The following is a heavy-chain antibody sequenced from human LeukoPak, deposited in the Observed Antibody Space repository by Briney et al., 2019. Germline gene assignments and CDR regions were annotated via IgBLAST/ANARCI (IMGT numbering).Heavy chain of an antibody. CDR2: INPSGGST. CDR3: ARSGSPVRGVTPFDY. CDR1: GYTFTSYY. J-gene: IGHJ4*02. V-gene: IGHV1-46*01. Sequence: ASVKVSCKASGYTFTSYYMRWVRQAPGQGLEWMGIINPSGGSTSYAQKFQGRVTMTRDTSTSTVYMELSSLRSEDTAVYYCARSGSPVRGVTPFDYWGQGTLDTVSS. D-gene: IGHD3-10*01.